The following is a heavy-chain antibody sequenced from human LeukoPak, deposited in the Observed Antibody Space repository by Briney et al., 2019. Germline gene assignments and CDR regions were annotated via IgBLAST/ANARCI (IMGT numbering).Heavy chain of an antibody. D-gene: IGHD4-17*01. V-gene: IGHV1-69*05. CDR1: GGTFSSYA. Sequence: GASVKVSCKASGGTFSSYAISWVRQAPGQGLEWMGRIIPIFGTANYAQKFQGRVTITTDESTSTAYMELSSLRSEDTAVYYCAREPYYGDYVLANWGQGTLVTVSS. J-gene: IGHJ4*02. CDR2: IIPIFGTA. CDR3: AREPYYGDYVLAN.